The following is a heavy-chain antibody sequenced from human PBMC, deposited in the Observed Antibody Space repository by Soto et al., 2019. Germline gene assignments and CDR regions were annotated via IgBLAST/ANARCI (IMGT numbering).Heavy chain of an antibody. J-gene: IGHJ4*02. V-gene: IGHV3-21*02. D-gene: IGHD1-1*01. CDR3: ARGDAYNSFDY. CDR2: ISSSGDYI. CDR1: GFHFSSYT. Sequence: EVQLMESGGGLVKPGGSLRLSCAASGFHFSSYTMNWVRQAPGKGLEWVSSISSSGDYIYYADSVKGRFTISRDNAKNSLYLQMSSLRAGDTAMFYCARGDAYNSFDYWGQGALATVSS.